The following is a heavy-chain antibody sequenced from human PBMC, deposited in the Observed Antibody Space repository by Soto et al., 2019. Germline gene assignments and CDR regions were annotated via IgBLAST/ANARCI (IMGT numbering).Heavy chain of an antibody. Sequence: SETLSLTCAVSGGSISSSNWWSWVRQPPGKGLEWIGEIYHSGSTNYNPSLKSRVTISVDTSKNQFSLKLSSVTAADTAVYYCARDQGGGWSNIDYWGQGTLVTVSS. V-gene: IGHV4-4*02. D-gene: IGHD6-19*01. CDR1: GGSISSSNW. J-gene: IGHJ4*02. CDR2: IYHSGST. CDR3: ARDQGGGWSNIDY.